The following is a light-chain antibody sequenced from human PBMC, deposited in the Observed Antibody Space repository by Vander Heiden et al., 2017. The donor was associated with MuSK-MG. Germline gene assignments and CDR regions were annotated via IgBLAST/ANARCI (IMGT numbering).Light chain of an antibody. CDR3: SSYTSSSTPYV. J-gene: IGLJ1*01. V-gene: IGLV2-14*01. CDR1: SSDVGGYNY. CDR2: DVS. Sequence: QSALTQPASVSGSPGQSLTISCTGTSSDVGGYNYVSWYQQHPGKAPKLMVYDVSKRPSGVSNRSSGSKSGLQAEDEADYYCSSYTSSSTPYVFGTGTKVSVL.